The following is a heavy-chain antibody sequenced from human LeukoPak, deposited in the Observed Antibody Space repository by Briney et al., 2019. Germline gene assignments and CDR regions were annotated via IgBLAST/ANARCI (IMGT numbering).Heavy chain of an antibody. J-gene: IGHJ6*02. CDR2: IIPIFGTA. D-gene: IGHD3-22*01. CDR3: ARGRVVVITTRRYYYGMDV. CDR1: GGTFSSYA. Sequence: SVKVSCKASGGTFSSYAISWVRQAPGQGLEWMGGIIPIFGTANYAQKFQGRVTITADESTSTAYMELSSLRSQDTAVYYCARGRVVVITTRRYYYGMDVWGQGTTVTVSS. V-gene: IGHV1-69*13.